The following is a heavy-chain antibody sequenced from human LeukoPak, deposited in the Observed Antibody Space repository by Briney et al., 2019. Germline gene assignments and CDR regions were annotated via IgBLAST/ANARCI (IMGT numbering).Heavy chain of an antibody. CDR3: ARDYSSGQN. V-gene: IGHV1-2*02. J-gene: IGHJ4*02. Sequence: ASVKVSCKASGYTFTNYYMHWVRQAPGQGLEWMGWINCNSGGTNYAQKFQGRVTMTKDTSISTAYMELSRLRSDDTAMYYCARDYSSGQNWGQGTLVTVSS. D-gene: IGHD6-19*01. CDR2: INCNSGGT. CDR1: GYTFTNYY.